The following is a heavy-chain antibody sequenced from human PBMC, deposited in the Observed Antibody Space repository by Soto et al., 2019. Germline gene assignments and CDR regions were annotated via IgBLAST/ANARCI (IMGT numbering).Heavy chain of an antibody. J-gene: IGHJ4*02. V-gene: IGHV1-69*13. CDR1: GGTFSSYA. CDR2: IIPIFGTA. D-gene: IGHD3-3*01. CDR3: GRVSGNDFWSGYYFDY. Sequence: GASVKVSCKASGGTFSSYAISWVRQAPGQGLELMGGIIPIFGTANYAQKFQGRVTITADESTSTAYMELSSLRSEDTAVYYCGRVSGNDFWSGYYFDYWGQGTLVTVSS.